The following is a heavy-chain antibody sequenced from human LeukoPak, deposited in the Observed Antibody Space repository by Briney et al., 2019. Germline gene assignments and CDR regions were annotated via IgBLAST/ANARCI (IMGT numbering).Heavy chain of an antibody. Sequence: GESPKTPFKGSGYSFTIYWQAWVRPVPGKGLEWMGIIYPGDSETRYSPSFEGQVTISADKSIGTAYLQWSSLKASYTAMYYCARQRRPTTRWCDPWGQGTLVTVSS. CDR1: GYSFTIYW. V-gene: IGHV5-51*01. J-gene: IGHJ5*02. CDR2: IYPGDSET. D-gene: IGHD1-26*01. CDR3: ARQRRPTTRWCDP.